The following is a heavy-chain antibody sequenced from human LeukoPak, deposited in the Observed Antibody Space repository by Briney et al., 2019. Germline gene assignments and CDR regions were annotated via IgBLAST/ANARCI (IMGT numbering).Heavy chain of an antibody. CDR3: TRRGRNNWGEGNDY. D-gene: IGHD1-1*01. J-gene: IGHJ4*02. Sequence: SETLSLTCNVSGGSISSYYWSWIRQPPGKGLEWIGYINDSGSTNSNPSLKSRVTMSVDTSKNQFSLKLSSVTAADTAVYYCTRRGRNNWGEGNDYWGQGTLVTVSS. V-gene: IGHV4-59*08. CDR2: INDSGST. CDR1: GGSISSYY.